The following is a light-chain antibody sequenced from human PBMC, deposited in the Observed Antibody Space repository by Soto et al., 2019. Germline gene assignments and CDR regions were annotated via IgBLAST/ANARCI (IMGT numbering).Light chain of an antibody. CDR3: SSYTSSGTVV. Sequence: QSALTQPASVSGSPGQSITISCTGTSSDVGGYNYVSWCQQYPGKAPKLMIYDVSNRPSGVSNRFSGSKSGNTASLTISGLQSADEAGYYCSSYTSSGTVVFGGGTKLPVL. J-gene: IGLJ3*02. CDR2: DVS. CDR1: SSDVGGYNY. V-gene: IGLV2-14*03.